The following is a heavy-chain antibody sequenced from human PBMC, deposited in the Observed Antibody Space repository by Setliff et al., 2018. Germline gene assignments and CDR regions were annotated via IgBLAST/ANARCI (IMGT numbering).Heavy chain of an antibody. J-gene: IGHJ3*02. D-gene: IGHD3-22*01. V-gene: IGHV1-46*01. Sequence: RASVKVSCKASGYTFSRNYITWVRQAPGRGLEWMGTINPSSGRTSYAQKFQGRVTMTRDTSTSTVYMDMSSLRSEDTAVYYCARDVFPYHYEGAFDIWGQGTMVTVSS. CDR2: INPSSGRT. CDR1: GYTFSRNY. CDR3: ARDVFPYHYEGAFDI.